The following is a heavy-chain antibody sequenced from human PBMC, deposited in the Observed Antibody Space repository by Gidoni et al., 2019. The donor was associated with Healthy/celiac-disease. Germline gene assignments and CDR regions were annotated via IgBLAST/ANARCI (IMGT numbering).Heavy chain of an antibody. J-gene: IGHJ4*02. V-gene: IGHV3-23*01. CDR2: ISGSGGST. CDR1: GFTFSRYA. Sequence: EVQLLESGGGLVQPGGSLRLSFAASGFTFSRYAMSWVRQAPGQGLEWVSDISGSGGSTYYADSVKGRFTISRDNSKNTLYLQMNSLRAEDTAVYYCAKLLSTVTLDDYWGQGTLVTVSS. D-gene: IGHD4-17*01. CDR3: AKLLSTVTLDDY.